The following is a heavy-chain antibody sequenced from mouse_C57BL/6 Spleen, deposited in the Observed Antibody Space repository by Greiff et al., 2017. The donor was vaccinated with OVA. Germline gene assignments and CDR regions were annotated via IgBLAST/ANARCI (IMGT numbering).Heavy chain of an antibody. CDR2: IHPNSGST. Sequence: QVQLKQPGAELVKPGASVKLSCKASGYTFTSYWMHWVKQRPGQGLEWIGMIHPNSGSTNYNEKFKSKATLTVDKSSSTAYMQLSSLTSEDSAVYYCARWLLDWYFDVWGTGTTVTVSS. CDR1: GYTFTSYW. V-gene: IGHV1-64*01. D-gene: IGHD2-3*01. J-gene: IGHJ1*03. CDR3: ARWLLDWYFDV.